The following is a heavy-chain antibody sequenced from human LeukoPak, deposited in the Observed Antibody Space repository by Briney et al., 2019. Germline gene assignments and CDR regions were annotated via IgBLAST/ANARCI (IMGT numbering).Heavy chain of an antibody. CDR1: GFRFSNSW. V-gene: IGHV3-74*01. D-gene: IGHD3-10*01. CDR3: ARGADHGGSYYPD. J-gene: IGHJ4*02. Sequence: GGSLRLSCAASGFRFSNSWMYWVRQGPGKGPVWVSRMKTDGTRIEYADSVKRRFTISRDNAKNTLFLQMSSLRVEDTAVYYCARGADHGGSYYPDWGQGTRVTVSS. CDR2: MKTDGTRI.